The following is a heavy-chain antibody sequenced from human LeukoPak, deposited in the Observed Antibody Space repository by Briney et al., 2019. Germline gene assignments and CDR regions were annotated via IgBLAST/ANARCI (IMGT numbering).Heavy chain of an antibody. CDR1: GFTFKNYG. Sequence: GGSLRLSCEASGFTFKNYGIHWVRQAPGKGLEWVASISYNGRNKYYAGSVKGRFTISRDNSKNTLYLQMNSLRAEDTAVYYCARVLSGRGSLYDYYYYMDVWGKGATVTISS. D-gene: IGHD3-10*01. CDR3: ARVLSGRGSLYDYYYYMDV. CDR2: ISYNGRNK. J-gene: IGHJ6*03. V-gene: IGHV3-30*12.